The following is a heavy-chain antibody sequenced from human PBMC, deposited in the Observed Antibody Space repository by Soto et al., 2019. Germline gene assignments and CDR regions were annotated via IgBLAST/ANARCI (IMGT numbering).Heavy chain of an antibody. D-gene: IGHD6-6*01. CDR1: GFTFSSYA. Sequence: GGSLRLSYAASGFTFSSYAMSWVRQAPGKGLEWVSAISGSGGSTYYADSVKGRFTISRDNSKNTLYLQMNSLRAEDTAVYYCAKGYSSSRGIDYWGQGTLVTVSS. CDR3: AKGYSSSRGIDY. CDR2: ISGSGGST. V-gene: IGHV3-23*01. J-gene: IGHJ4*02.